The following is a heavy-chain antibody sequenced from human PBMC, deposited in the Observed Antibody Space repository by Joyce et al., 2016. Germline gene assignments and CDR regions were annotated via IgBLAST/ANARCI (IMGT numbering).Heavy chain of an antibody. J-gene: IGHJ4*02. Sequence: EVLLLESGGDLVQPGGSLRLSCAASGFTFSSYAMNWFRQAPGKGLEWVSTISGTDGGTYYADSVKGRFTISRDDSKNTLYLQMNSLRAEDTAVYHCAKLTAARGFDYWGQGTLVAVSS. CDR2: ISGTDGGT. V-gene: IGHV3-23*01. CDR1: GFTFSSYA. CDR3: AKLTAARGFDY. D-gene: IGHD6-13*01.